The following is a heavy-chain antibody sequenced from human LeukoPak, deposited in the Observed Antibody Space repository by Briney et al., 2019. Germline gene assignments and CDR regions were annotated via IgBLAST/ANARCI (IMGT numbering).Heavy chain of an antibody. CDR2: INHSGST. D-gene: IGHD6-13*01. CDR1: GGSFSGYY. CDR3: ARGGIAAVY. J-gene: IGHJ4*02. Sequence: PSETLSLTCAVYGGSFSGYYWSWIRQPPGKGLEWIGEINHSGSTNYNPSLKSRVTISVDTSKNQFSLKLSSVTAADTAVYYCARGGIAAVYWGQGTPVTVSS. V-gene: IGHV4-34*01.